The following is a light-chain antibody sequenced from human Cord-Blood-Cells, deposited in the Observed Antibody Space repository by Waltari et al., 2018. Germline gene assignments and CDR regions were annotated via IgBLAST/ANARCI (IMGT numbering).Light chain of an antibody. CDR1: SSDVGGSNY. V-gene: IGLV2-11*01. Sequence: QSAMTQPRSVSGSPGQSVTISCTGTSSDVGGSNYVSWYQQHPGKAPKLMIYDVSKRPSRVPDRFSGSKSGNTASLTSSGLQAEDEADYYCCSYAGSYTYVFGTGTKVTVL. J-gene: IGLJ1*01. CDR3: CSYAGSYTYV. CDR2: DVS.